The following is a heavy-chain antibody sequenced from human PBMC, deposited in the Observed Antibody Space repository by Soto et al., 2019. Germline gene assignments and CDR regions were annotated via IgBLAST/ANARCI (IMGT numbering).Heavy chain of an antibody. CDR2: IYYSGIT. CDR1: GGSISSGGYY. D-gene: IGHD4-17*01. CDR3: ARRGDYEDYFDY. V-gene: IGHV4-31*03. J-gene: IGHJ4*02. Sequence: QVPLQESGPGLVKPSQTLSLTCTVSGGSISSGGYYWSWIRQHPGKGLEWIGYIYYSGITYYNPSLKSRVTISVATSKNQFSLKLSSVTAADTAVYYCARRGDYEDYFDYWGQGTLVTVSS.